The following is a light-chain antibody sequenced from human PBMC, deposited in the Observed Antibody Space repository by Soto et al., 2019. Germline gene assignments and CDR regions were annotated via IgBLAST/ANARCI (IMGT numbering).Light chain of an antibody. V-gene: IGLV2-11*01. CDR2: DVS. J-gene: IGLJ3*02. CDR1: SSDVGGYDY. CDR3: CSYAGSFSWV. Sequence: QSALTQPRSVSGSPGQSVTISCTGTSSDVGGYDYVSWYQHHPGKAPTLMIYDVSKRPSGVPDHFSGPKSGNTASLTISGLQAEDEADYYCCSYAGSFSWVFGGGTKLTVL.